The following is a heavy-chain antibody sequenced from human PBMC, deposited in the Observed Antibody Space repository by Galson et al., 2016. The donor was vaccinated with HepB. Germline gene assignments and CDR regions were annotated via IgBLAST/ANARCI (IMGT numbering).Heavy chain of an antibody. CDR2: ISSDGLTT. CDR1: GFTVRTYW. Sequence: SLRLSCAASGFTVRTYWMHWVRQSPGMGLVWVSRISSDGLTTTYADSAKGRFTISRDNGRNTLYLQMNSLRAEDTGVYYCARDQTRRGPTTFDNWGQGTLVTVSS. V-gene: IGHV3-74*03. D-gene: IGHD1-26*01. J-gene: IGHJ4*02. CDR3: ARDQTRRGPTTFDN.